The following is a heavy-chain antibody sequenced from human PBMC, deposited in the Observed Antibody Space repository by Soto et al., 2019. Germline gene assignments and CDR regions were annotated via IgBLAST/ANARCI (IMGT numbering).Heavy chain of an antibody. Sequence: GGSLRLSCAASGFTFSSYGMHWVRQAPGKGLEWVAVIWYDGSNKYYADSVKGRFTISRDNSKNTLYLQMNSLRAEDTAVYYCARGSRSSGPTDYWGQGTLVTVSS. CDR1: GFTFSSYG. CDR2: IWYDGSNK. CDR3: ARGSRSSGPTDY. J-gene: IGHJ4*02. V-gene: IGHV3-33*01. D-gene: IGHD1-26*01.